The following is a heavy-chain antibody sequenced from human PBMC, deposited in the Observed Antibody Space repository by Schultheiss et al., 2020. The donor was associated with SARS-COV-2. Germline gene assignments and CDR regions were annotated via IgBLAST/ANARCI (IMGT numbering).Heavy chain of an antibody. Sequence: SETLSLTCTVSGGSISSYYWSWIRQPAGKGLEWIGYIYYSGSTNYNPSLKSRVTMSVDTSKNQFSLKLSSVTAADTAVYYCARGATSSSWYRLDYWGQGTLVTVSS. V-gene: IGHV4-59*12. CDR2: IYYSGST. J-gene: IGHJ4*02. CDR1: GGSISSYY. D-gene: IGHD6-13*01. CDR3: ARGATSSSWYRLDY.